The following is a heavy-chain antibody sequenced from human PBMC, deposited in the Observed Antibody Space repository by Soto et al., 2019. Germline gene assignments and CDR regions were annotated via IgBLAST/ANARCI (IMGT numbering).Heavy chain of an antibody. J-gene: IGHJ5*02. D-gene: IGHD3-3*01. CDR1: GGSISSYY. CDR3: ARDASPNYDFWSGYYAGWFDP. CDR2: IYYSGST. Sequence: SETLSLTCTVSGGSISSYYWSWIRQPPGKGLEWIGYIYYSGSTNYNPSLKSRVTISVDTSKNQFSLKLSSVTAADTAVYYCARDASPNYDFWSGYYAGWFDPWGQGTLVTVSS. V-gene: IGHV4-59*01.